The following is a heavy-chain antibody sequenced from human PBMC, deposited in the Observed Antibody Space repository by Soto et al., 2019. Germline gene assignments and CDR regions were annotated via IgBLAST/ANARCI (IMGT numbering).Heavy chain of an antibody. D-gene: IGHD6-6*01. Sequence: SETLFLTCTVSGGSISSYYWSWIRQPPGKGLEWIGYIYYSGSTNYNPSLKSRVTISVDTSKNQFSLKLCSVTAADTAVYYCARVPAARRSPYYFDYWGQGTLVTVSS. V-gene: IGHV4-59*01. J-gene: IGHJ4*02. CDR2: IYYSGST. CDR1: GGSISSYY. CDR3: ARVPAARRSPYYFDY.